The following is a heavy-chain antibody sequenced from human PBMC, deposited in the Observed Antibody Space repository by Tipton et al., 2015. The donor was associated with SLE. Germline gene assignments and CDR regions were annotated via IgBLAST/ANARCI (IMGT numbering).Heavy chain of an antibody. J-gene: IGHJ4*02. V-gene: IGHV1-18*01. D-gene: IGHD3-22*01. CDR3: ARGDYYDGSGHYPGDY. CDR2: ISPYNGNT. CDR1: GYTFSNYG. Sequence: QSGAEVKKPGASVKVSCKASGYTFSNYGISWGRQAPGQGLEWMGWISPYNGNTNYAQKLQGRVALTTDTSTSTAYMELRSLRSDDTAVYYCARGDYYDGSGHYPGDYWGQGTLATVSS.